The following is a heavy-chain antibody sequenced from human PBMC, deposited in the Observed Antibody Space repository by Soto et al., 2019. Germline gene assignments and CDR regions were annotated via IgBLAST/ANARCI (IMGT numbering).Heavy chain of an antibody. CDR3: VRAPYSSAI. CDR1: GVPFTSFF. J-gene: IGHJ4*02. V-gene: IGHV1-46*01. Sequence: ASVKVACKASGVPFTSFFIHWVRQAPGQGLEWMGVINPRSGSANYAQKFQDRLTLTRDTSSTTVYMDLSSLKSEDTALYYCVRAPYSSAIWGRGTLVTVFS. D-gene: IGHD2-15*01. CDR2: INPRSGSA.